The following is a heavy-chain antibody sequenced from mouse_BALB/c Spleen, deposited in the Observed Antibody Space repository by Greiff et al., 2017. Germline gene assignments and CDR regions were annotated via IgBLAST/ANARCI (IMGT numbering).Heavy chain of an antibody. CDR2: ISSGGGST. CDR1: GFAFSSYD. CDR3: ARGWDYFDY. D-gene: IGHD3-3*01. V-gene: IGHV5-12-1*01. Sequence: DVQLVESGGGLVKPGGSLKLSCAASGFAFSSYDMSWVRQTPEKRLEWVAYISSGGGSTYYPDTVKGRFTISRDNAKNTLYLQMSSLKSEDTAMYYCARGWDYFDYWGQGTTLTVSS. J-gene: IGHJ2*01.